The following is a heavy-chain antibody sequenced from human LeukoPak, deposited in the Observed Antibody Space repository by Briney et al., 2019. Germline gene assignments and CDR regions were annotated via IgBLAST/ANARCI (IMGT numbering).Heavy chain of an antibody. CDR3: ASDPNGDYIGAFDM. D-gene: IGHD4-17*01. CDR1: GGSISSYY. Sequence: SETLSLTCTVSGGSISSYYWSWIRQPPGKGLEWIGYIYYSGSTNYNPSLKSRVTISVDTSKNQFSLKLSSVTAADTAVYYCASDPNGDYIGAFDMWGQGTMVTVSS. V-gene: IGHV4-59*01. CDR2: IYYSGST. J-gene: IGHJ3*02.